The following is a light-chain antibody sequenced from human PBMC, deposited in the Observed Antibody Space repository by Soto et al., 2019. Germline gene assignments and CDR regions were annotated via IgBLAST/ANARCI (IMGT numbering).Light chain of an antibody. CDR1: SSDVADYQY. CDR3: SSYAGSSTYV. Sequence: QSALTQPPSASGSPGQSVTISCTGTSSDVADYQYVSWYQQHPGKAPKLMIYDVNKRPSGVPDRFSGSKSGSTASLTVSGLQPEDEADYYCSSYAGSSTYVFGTGTKVTVL. J-gene: IGLJ1*01. V-gene: IGLV2-8*01. CDR2: DVN.